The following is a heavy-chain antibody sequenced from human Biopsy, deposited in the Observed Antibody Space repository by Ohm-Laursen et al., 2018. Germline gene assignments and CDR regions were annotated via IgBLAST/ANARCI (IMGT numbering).Heavy chain of an antibody. CDR2: ISTYNGNT. Sequence: ASVKVSCKVSGYTFTTYAISWVRQAPGQGLEWMGWISTYNGNTNYAQKVQGRVTMTTDTSTGTAYMELRSLRSDDTAVYYCARGIGSMVRGVIINVNNWFDPWGQGTLVTVSS. V-gene: IGHV1-18*01. D-gene: IGHD3-10*01. J-gene: IGHJ5*02. CDR3: ARGIGSMVRGVIINVNNWFDP. CDR1: GYTFTTYA.